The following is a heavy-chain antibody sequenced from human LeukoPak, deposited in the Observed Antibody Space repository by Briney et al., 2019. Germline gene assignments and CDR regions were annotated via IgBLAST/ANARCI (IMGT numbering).Heavy chain of an antibody. D-gene: IGHD2-21*02. J-gene: IGHJ6*02. V-gene: IGHV1-69*13. Sequence: SVKVSCKASGGTFSSYAISWVRQAPGQGLEWMGGIIPIFGTANYAQKFQGRVTITADESTSAAYMELSSLRSEDTAVYYCARSYCGGDCYLRNYYYGMDVWGQGTTVTVSS. CDR3: ARSYCGGDCYLRNYYYGMDV. CDR1: GGTFSSYA. CDR2: IIPIFGTA.